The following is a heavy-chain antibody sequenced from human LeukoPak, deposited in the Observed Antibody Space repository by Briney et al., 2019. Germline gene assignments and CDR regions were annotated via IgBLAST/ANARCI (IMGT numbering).Heavy chain of an antibody. J-gene: IGHJ5*02. Sequence: SETLSLTCTVSGGSISGSSYYWGWIRQPPGKGLEWIGSIYDSGITYYNPSLKSRAIISVDTSKNQFSLKLSSVTAADTAVYYCARPGSSGWYTGNWFDPWGQGTLVTVSS. CDR3: ARPGSSGWYTGNWFDP. V-gene: IGHV4-39*01. CDR1: GGSISGSSYY. D-gene: IGHD6-19*01. CDR2: IYDSGIT.